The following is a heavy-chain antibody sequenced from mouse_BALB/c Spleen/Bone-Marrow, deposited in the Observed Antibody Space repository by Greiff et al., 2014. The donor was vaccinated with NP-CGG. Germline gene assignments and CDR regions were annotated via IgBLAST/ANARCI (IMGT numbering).Heavy chain of an antibody. V-gene: IGHV14-3*02. J-gene: IGHJ4*01. Sequence: VQLQQSGAELVKPGASVKLSCTASGFNIKDTYIHWVKQRPEQGLELIGRIDPGSGSTKYDPKFQGKATIKADTSSNTAYVQLSSLTSEDTAVYYCARATPYYPLDYWGQGNSVTVSS. CDR2: IDPGSGST. CDR1: GFNIKDTY. CDR3: ARATPYYPLDY.